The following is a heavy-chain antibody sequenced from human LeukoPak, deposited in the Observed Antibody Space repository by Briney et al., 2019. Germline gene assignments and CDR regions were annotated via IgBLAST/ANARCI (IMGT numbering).Heavy chain of an antibody. Sequence: MSSETLSLTCTVSGGSISSYYWSWIRQPPGKGLEWIGYIYYSGSTNYNPSLKSRVTISVDTSKNQFSLKLSSVTAADTAVYYCARVLIDYGDHDAFDIWGQGTMGSVSS. CDR1: GGSISSYY. J-gene: IGHJ3*02. CDR3: ARVLIDYGDHDAFDI. V-gene: IGHV4-59*01. D-gene: IGHD4-17*01. CDR2: IYYSGST.